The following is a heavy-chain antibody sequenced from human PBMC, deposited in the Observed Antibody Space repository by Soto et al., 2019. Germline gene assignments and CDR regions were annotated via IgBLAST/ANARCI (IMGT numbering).Heavy chain of an antibody. CDR1: GYTFTNFG. CDR2: ISAYNGNT. Sequence: ASVKVSCKASGYTFTNFGISWVRQAPGQGLEWMGWISAYNGNTNYAQNFQGRVTMTTDTSNNQLSLQLNSVTPDDTAVYYCVRLIGNSWLDSWGQGTLVTVSS. V-gene: IGHV1-18*01. D-gene: IGHD3-16*01. J-gene: IGHJ5*01. CDR3: VRLIGNSWLDS.